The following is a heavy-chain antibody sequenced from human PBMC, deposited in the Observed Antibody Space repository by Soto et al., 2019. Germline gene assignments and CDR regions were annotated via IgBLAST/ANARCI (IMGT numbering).Heavy chain of an antibody. CDR3: ARGGYSYGKYYYYGMDV. Sequence: QVQLVQSGAEVKKPGSSVKVSCKASGGTFSSYAISWVRQAPGQGLEWMGGVIPIFGTANYAQKFQGRVTITADESTRTAYMELSSLRSEDTAVYYCARGGYSYGKYYYYGMDVWGQGTTVTVSS. J-gene: IGHJ6*02. CDR2: VIPIFGTA. CDR1: GGTFSSYA. D-gene: IGHD5-18*01. V-gene: IGHV1-69*01.